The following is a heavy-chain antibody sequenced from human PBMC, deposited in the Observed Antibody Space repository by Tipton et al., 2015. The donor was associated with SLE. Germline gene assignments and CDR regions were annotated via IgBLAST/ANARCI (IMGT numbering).Heavy chain of an antibody. CDR1: GGSISGYY. CDR3: ARRRVQGVIRTFDY. D-gene: IGHD3-10*01. V-gene: IGHV4-59*08. Sequence: LRLSCTVSGGSISGYYWSWIRQPPGKGLEYIGYIYYSGSTNYNPSLRSRVTISVDTSKNQFSLKLTSVTAADTGVYYCARRRVQGVIRTFDYWGQGTLVTVSS. CDR2: IYYSGST. J-gene: IGHJ4*02.